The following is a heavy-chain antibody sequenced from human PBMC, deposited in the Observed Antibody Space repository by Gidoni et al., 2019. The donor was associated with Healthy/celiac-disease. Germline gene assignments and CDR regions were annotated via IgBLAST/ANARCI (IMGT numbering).Heavy chain of an antibody. J-gene: IGHJ4*02. CDR3: ARDVRHTSMVRGAIGD. V-gene: IGHV3-11*01. CDR2: ISSSGSTI. CDR1: GFTFGDYY. Sequence: QVQLVESGGGLVQPGRSLRLSCAASGFTFGDYYMIWIRQAPGKGLEWVSCISSSGSTIGYADSVKGRFTISRDNAKNSLYLQMNSLRAEDTAVYYCARDVRHTSMVRGAIGDWGQGTLVTVSS. D-gene: IGHD3-10*01.